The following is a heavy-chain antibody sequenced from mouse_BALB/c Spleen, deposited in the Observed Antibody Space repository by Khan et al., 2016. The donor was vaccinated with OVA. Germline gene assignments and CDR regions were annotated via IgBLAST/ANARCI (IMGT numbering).Heavy chain of an antibody. J-gene: IGHJ3*01. D-gene: IGHD2-4*01. Sequence: QVQLKQSGPGLVQPSQSLSITCTVSGFSLTSYGVHWVRQSPGKGLEWLGMIWSGGITDYNAAFISRLTINKDNSKSQVFFKMNSLQTNDTAIYYCARTYDYDEGFAYWGQGTLVTVSA. V-gene: IGHV2-2*02. CDR1: GFSLTSYG. CDR2: IWSGGIT. CDR3: ARTYDYDEGFAY.